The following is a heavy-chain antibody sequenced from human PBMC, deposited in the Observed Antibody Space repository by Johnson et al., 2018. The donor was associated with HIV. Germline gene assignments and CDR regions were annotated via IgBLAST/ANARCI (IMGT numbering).Heavy chain of an antibody. CDR1: GFIFDDYG. J-gene: IGHJ3*01. Sequence: VQLVESGGGVLRPGASLRLSCEGFGFIFDDYGLNWVRQAPGKGLEWVSGITWNGGITGYADSVKGRCTISRDNDKSSVYMQMNNLRAEDTAFYYCARRDSGSVSFDLWGQGTMVTVSS. D-gene: IGHD1-26*01. CDR2: ITWNGGIT. CDR3: ARRDSGSVSFDL. V-gene: IGHV3-20*04.